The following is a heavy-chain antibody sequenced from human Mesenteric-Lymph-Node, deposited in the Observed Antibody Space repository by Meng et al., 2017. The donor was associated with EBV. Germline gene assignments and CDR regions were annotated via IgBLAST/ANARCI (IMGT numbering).Heavy chain of an antibody. CDR3: AKGHYGDPDY. CDR2: ISYDGSNK. D-gene: IGHD4-17*01. V-gene: IGHV3-30*18. J-gene: IGHJ4*02. Sequence: QVQRVEAVGGVVQPGRSLRCSCAASGFTFSSYGMHWVRQAPGKGLEWVALISYDGSNKYYADSVKGRFTISRDNSKNTLYLQMNSLRVEDTAVYYCAKGHYGDPDYWGQGTLVTVSS. CDR1: GFTFSSYG.